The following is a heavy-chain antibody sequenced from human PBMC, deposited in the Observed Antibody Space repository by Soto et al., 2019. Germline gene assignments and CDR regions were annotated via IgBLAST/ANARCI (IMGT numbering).Heavy chain of an antibody. D-gene: IGHD1-26*01. Sequence: SETLCPTCTVFGDSISSGDYYWSWIRQPPGKGLEWIGEIYHSGITNYNPSLKSRVTISVDKSKNQFSLKLSSVTAAYMAVYYCARVSGSYYYGMDVWGQGTTVTVSS. CDR3: ARVSGSYYYGMDV. J-gene: IGHJ6*02. V-gene: IGHV4-39*07. CDR1: GDSISSGDYY. CDR2: IYHSGIT.